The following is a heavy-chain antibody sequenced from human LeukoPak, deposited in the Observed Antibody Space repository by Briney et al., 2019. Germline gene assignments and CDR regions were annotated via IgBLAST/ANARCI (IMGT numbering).Heavy chain of an antibody. J-gene: IGHJ4*02. CDR3: ARGEIYFDY. V-gene: IGHV1-18*01. CDR1: GYTFTSYD. Sequence: ASVKVSCKASGYTFTSYDISWVRQAPGQGLEWMGWISVYNGTTNYAEKLQARVTMTTDTSTRTAYMELRSLRSDDTAVYYCARGEIYFDYWGQGTLVTVSS. CDR2: ISVYNGTT.